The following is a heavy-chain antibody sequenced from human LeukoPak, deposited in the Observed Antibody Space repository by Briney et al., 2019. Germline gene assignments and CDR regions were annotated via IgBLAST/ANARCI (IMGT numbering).Heavy chain of an antibody. CDR3: ASVVRGYYYPIDY. J-gene: IGHJ4*02. D-gene: IGHD3-22*01. V-gene: IGHV4-39*01. Sequence: KPSETLSLTCTVSSGSISSSSYYWGWIRQPPGKGLEWIGTIYYSGSTYYNPSLKSRVTISVDTSKNQFSLKLSSVTAADTAVYYCASVVRGYYYPIDYWGQGTLVTVSS. CDR1: SGSISSSSYY. CDR2: IYYSGST.